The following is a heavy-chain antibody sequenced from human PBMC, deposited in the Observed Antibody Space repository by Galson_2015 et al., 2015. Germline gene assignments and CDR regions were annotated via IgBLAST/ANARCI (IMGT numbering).Heavy chain of an antibody. CDR3: AREAAAVLQADAFDI. CDR1: GFTFSSYW. J-gene: IGHJ3*02. Sequence: SLRLSCAASGFTFSSYWMHWVRQAPGKGLVWVSRINSDGSSTSYADSVKGRFTISRDNAKNTLYLQMNSLRAEDTAVYYCAREAAAVLQADAFDIWGQGTMVTVSS. CDR2: INSDGSST. V-gene: IGHV3-74*01. D-gene: IGHD6-13*01.